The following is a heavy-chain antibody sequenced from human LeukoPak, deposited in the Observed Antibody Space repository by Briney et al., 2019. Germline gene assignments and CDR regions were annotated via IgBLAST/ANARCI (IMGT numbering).Heavy chain of an antibody. CDR2: IMPLFGTA. D-gene: IGHD5-24*01. CDR3: ASGSLGDGYGVGDYYQYMDV. J-gene: IGHJ6*03. Sequence: ASVKVSCKASGGTFNSYAISWVRQAPGQGLEWMGGIMPLFGTANYAQEFQGRVTFTTDESASSAYMEVSSLRSEDTAVYYCASGSLGDGYGVGDYYQYMDVWGKGTTVTVSS. CDR1: GGTFNSYA. V-gene: IGHV1-69*05.